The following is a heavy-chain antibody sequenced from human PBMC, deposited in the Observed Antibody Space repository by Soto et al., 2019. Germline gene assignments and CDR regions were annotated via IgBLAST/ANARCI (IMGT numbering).Heavy chain of an antibody. CDR2: ISGSGDST. CDR1: GFTFSNYA. CDR3: PKATPQEWLLDFHY. J-gene: IGHJ4*02. Sequence: GGSLRLSCAGSGFTFSNYAMSWVRQAPGKGLEWVSAISGSGDSTYYANSVKGRFTISRDNSKNTLYLQMNSLRAEDTAVYYCPKATPQEWLLDFHYWCQGTLVNASS. D-gene: IGHD3-3*01. V-gene: IGHV3-23*01.